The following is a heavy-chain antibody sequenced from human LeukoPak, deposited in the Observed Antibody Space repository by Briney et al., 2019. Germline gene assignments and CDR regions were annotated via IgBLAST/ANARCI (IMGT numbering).Heavy chain of an antibody. D-gene: IGHD1-26*01. V-gene: IGHV3-11*01. CDR1: GFTFSDYY. CDR2: ISSSGSTI. J-gene: IGHJ6*02. Sequence: GGSLRLSCAASGFTFSDYYMSWIRQAPGKGLEWVSYISSSGSTIYYADSVKGRFTISRDSAKNSLYLQMNSLRAEDTAVYYCAKARGSGSYGRYYGMDVWGQGTTVTVSS. CDR3: AKARGSGSYGRYYGMDV.